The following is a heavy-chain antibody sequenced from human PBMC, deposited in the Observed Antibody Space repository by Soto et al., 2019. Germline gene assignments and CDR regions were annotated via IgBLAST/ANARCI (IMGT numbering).Heavy chain of an antibody. CDR3: ARTYCSAGNCYPGGNWFDP. J-gene: IGHJ5*02. Sequence: SETLSLTCTVSGASINSYYWSWIRQAPGTGLEWIGYAYYTGSTNYNPFLKRRITMSVDTSKSQVSLKLNSVTAADTAVYYCARTYCSAGNCYPGGNWFDPWGQGTLVTVSS. CDR2: AYYTGST. D-gene: IGHD2-15*01. V-gene: IGHV4-59*01. CDR1: GASINSYY.